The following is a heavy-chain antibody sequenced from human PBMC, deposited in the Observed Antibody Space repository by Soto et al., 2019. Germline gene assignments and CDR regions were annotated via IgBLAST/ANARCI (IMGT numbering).Heavy chain of an antibody. CDR3: ARVGEGYCGGDCYWVGYYYYYMDV. J-gene: IGHJ6*03. CDR1: GFTFSSYW. Sequence: GGSLRLSCAAFGFTFSSYWMSWVRQAPGKGLEWVANIKQDGSEKYYVDSVKGRFTISRDNAKNSLYLQMNSLRAEDTAVYYCARVGEGYCGGDCYWVGYYYYYMDVWGKGTTVTVSS. V-gene: IGHV3-7*01. D-gene: IGHD2-21*01. CDR2: IKQDGSEK.